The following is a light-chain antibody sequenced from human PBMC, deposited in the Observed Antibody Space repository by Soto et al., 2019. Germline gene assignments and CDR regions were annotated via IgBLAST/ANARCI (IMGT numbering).Light chain of an antibody. CDR1: QSVSSY. CDR3: QQRSN. J-gene: IGKJ3*01. Sequence: EIVLTQSQPSLSLSPGERATVSCRASQSVSSYLAWYQQKRGQAPRLFIYDASNRATGIPARFSGSGSGTDFTLTISSLEPDDFSVYYCQQRSNFGPGTKVDIK. CDR2: DAS. V-gene: IGKV3-11*01.